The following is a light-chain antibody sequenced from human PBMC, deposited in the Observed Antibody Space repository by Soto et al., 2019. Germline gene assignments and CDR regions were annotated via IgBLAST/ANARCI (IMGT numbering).Light chain of an antibody. V-gene: IGKV3-15*01. Sequence: EIVMTQSPATLSVSPGERATLSCRASQSVGSNLAWYQQKPGQAPRLLIYYASTRDTGVPARFSGSGSGTDFTLTISSLQSEDFAVYYCQHYNNWPPSWTFGQGTKVEMK. CDR3: QHYNNWPPSWT. J-gene: IGKJ1*01. CDR2: YAS. CDR1: QSVGSN.